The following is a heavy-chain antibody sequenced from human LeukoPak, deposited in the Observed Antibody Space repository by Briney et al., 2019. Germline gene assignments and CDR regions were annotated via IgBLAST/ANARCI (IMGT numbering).Heavy chain of an antibody. CDR1: GGSISSGSYY. CDR3: AREMVRGVMGY. J-gene: IGHJ4*02. CDR2: TYHSGST. V-gene: IGHV4-39*02. Sequence: PSETLSLTCTVSGGSISSGSYYWSWIRQPPGKGLEWIGNTYHSGSTYYNPSLKSRVTISVDTSKNHFSLKLSSVTAADTAVYYCAREMVRGVMGYWGQGTLVTVSS. D-gene: IGHD3-10*01.